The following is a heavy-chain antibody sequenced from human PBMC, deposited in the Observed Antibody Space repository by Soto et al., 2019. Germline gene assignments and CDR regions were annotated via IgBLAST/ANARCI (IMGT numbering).Heavy chain of an antibody. J-gene: IGHJ6*02. CDR2: IIPIFGTA. D-gene: IGHD2-8*01. CDR1: GGTFSSYA. CDR3: ARVNGMSLRNYYGMDV. Sequence: ASVKVSCKASGGTFSSYAISWVRQAPGQGLEWMGGIIPIFGTANYAQKFQGRVTITAGESTSTAYMELSSLRSEDTAVYYCARVNGMSLRNYYGMDVWGQGTTVTVSS. V-gene: IGHV1-69*13.